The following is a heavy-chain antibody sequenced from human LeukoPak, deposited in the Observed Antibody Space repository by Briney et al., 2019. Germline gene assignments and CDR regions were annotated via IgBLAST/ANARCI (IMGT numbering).Heavy chain of an antibody. V-gene: IGHV3-30*02. CDR1: GFAFSSSG. Sequence: GGSLRLSCAASGFAFSSSGMHWVRQAPGKGLEWVAFISYDGSNRYYADSVKGRFTISRDNSKNTLYLQMNSLRAEDTAVYYCAKETRGSYSDYWGQGTLVTVSS. CDR2: ISYDGSNR. D-gene: IGHD5-12*01. CDR3: AKETRGSYSDY. J-gene: IGHJ4*02.